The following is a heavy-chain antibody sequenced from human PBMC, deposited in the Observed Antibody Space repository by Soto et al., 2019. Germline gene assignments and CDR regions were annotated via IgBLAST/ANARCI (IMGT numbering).Heavy chain of an antibody. D-gene: IGHD3-22*01. J-gene: IGHJ4*02. V-gene: IGHV3-21*01. CDR2: ISSSSSYI. CDR3: ARGSGEVVVINPFDY. CDR1: GFTFSSYS. Sequence: EVQLVESGGGLVKPGGSLRLSCAASGFTFSSYSMNWVRQAPGKGLEWVSSISSSSSYIYYADSVKGRFTISRDNAKNSLYLQMNSLRAEDTAVYYCARGSGEVVVINPFDYWGQGTLVTVSS.